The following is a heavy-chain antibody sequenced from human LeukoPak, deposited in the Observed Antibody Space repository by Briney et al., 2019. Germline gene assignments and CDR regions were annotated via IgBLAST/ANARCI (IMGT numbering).Heavy chain of an antibody. Sequence: GSSVKVSCKASGGTFTSYAISWVRQAPGQGLEWMGGIIPIFGTANYAQKFQGRVTITADKSTSTAYMELSSLRSEDTAVYYCAAHYDSSGYYLNLDYWGQGTLVTVSS. CDR3: AAHYDSSGYYLNLDY. D-gene: IGHD3-22*01. CDR1: GGTFTSYA. CDR2: IIPIFGTA. V-gene: IGHV1-69*06. J-gene: IGHJ4*02.